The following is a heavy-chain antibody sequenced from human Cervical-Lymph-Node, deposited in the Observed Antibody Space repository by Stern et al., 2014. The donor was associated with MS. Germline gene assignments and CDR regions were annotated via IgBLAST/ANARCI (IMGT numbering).Heavy chain of an antibody. CDR2: LHAGNRDT. Sequence: QVQLVQSGAEVKKPGASVRISCKTSGYLFTTYATHWVRQAPGQRLEWMGWLHAGNRDTKSSQEFQGRVTISWDTSTNTAYMELSRLTSEDTGVYYCARKVPGSQNPFDYWGQGTLVTVSS. V-gene: IGHV1-3*01. J-gene: IGHJ4*02. D-gene: IGHD1-26*01. CDR3: ARKVPGSQNPFDY. CDR1: GYLFTTYA.